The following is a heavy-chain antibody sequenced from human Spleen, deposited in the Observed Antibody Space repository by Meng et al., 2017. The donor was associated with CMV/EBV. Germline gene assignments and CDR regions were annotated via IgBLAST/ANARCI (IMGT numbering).Heavy chain of an antibody. CDR3: AKDMEDIVVVPAAYNWFDP. V-gene: IGHV3-30*02. J-gene: IGHJ5*02. D-gene: IGHD2-2*01. CDR1: FSSYG. Sequence: FSSYGMQWVRQAPGERLEWVALIRYDGSNKYYAESVKGRFTISRDNFKNTLYLQMNSLRVEDTAVYHCAKDMEDIVVVPAAYNWFDPWGQGTLVTVSS. CDR2: IRYDGSNK.